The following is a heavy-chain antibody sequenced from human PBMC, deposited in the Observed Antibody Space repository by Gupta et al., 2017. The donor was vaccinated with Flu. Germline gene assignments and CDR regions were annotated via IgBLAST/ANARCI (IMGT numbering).Heavy chain of an antibody. V-gene: IGHV4-59*01. CDR3: ARDRRFLEWSYPMNSHWFDP. J-gene: IGHJ5*02. D-gene: IGHD3-3*01. CDR2: IYYSGST. CDR1: GGSISSYY. Sequence: QVQLQESGPGLVKPSETLSLTCTVSGGSISSYYWSWIRQPPGQGLEWIGYIYYSGSTNYNPSLKSRVTISVDTSKNQFSLKLSSVTAADAAVYYCARDRRFLEWSYPMNSHWFDPWGQGTLVTVSS.